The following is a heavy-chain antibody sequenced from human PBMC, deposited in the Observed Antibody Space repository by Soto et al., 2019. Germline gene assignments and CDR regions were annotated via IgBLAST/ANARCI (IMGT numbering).Heavy chain of an antibody. CDR1: GYSFTKYW. V-gene: IGHV5-51*01. CDR3: ARRGDSSGYMDY. Sequence: PVESLKISCKASGYSFTKYWIAWVRQMPGKGPEWMGIIYPGDSDTRYSPSFQGQVTISADKSISTAYLQWSSLKASDTAMYYCARRGDSSGYMDYWGQGILVTVSS. D-gene: IGHD3-22*01. J-gene: IGHJ4*02. CDR2: IYPGDSDT.